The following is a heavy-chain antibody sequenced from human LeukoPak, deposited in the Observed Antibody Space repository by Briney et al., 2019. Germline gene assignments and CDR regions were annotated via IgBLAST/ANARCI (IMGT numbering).Heavy chain of an antibody. CDR2: IKQDGSEK. V-gene: IGHV3-7*01. J-gene: IGHJ3*02. D-gene: IGHD3-10*01. CDR1: GFTFSSYE. CDR3: ARDRVHDAFDI. Sequence: GGSLRLSCAASGFTFSSYEMNWVRQAPGKGLEWVANIKQDGSEKYYVDSVKGRFTISRDNAKNSLYLQMNSLRAEDTAVYYCARDRVHDAFDIWGQGTMVTVSS.